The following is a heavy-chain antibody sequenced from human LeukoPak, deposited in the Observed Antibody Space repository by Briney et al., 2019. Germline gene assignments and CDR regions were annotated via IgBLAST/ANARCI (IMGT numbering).Heavy chain of an antibody. V-gene: IGHV4-59*12. CDR1: GGSISIYY. D-gene: IGHD3-16*01. J-gene: IGHJ4*02. Sequence: SETLSLTCTVSGGSISIYYWSWIRQPPGKGLEWIGYIYYSGSTNYNPSLKSRVTMSVDASKNQFSLKLSSVTAADTAVYYCARDFGDPLQYYFDYWGQGTLVTVSS. CDR2: IYYSGST. CDR3: ARDFGDPLQYYFDY.